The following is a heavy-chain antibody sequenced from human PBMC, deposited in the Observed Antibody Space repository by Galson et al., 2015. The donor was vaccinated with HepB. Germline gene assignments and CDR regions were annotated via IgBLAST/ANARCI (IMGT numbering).Heavy chain of an antibody. CDR3: ARDTDDYGDHWYFDY. CDR2: ISAYNGNT. Sequence: SVKVSCKASGYTFTSHGISWVRQAPGQGLEWMGWISAYNGNTNYAQKLQGRVTMTTDTSTSTAYMELRSLRSDDTAVYYCARDTDDYGDHWYFDYWGQGTLVTVSS. D-gene: IGHD4-17*01. CDR1: GYTFTSHG. J-gene: IGHJ4*02. V-gene: IGHV1-18*01.